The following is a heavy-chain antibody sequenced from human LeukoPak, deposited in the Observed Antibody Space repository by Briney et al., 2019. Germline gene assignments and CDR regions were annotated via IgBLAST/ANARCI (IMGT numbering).Heavy chain of an antibody. CDR2: IYPGDSDT. CDR1: GYSFTGYW. CDR3: ARLRPGIVVVRNHWFDP. D-gene: IGHD2-21*01. V-gene: IGHV5-51*01. Sequence: GESLKISCKGSGYSFTGYWIGWVRQMPGKGLEWMGIIYPGDSDTRYSPSFQGQVTISADKSISTAYLQWSSLKASDTAMYYCARLRPGIVVVRNHWFDPWGQGTLVTVSS. J-gene: IGHJ5*02.